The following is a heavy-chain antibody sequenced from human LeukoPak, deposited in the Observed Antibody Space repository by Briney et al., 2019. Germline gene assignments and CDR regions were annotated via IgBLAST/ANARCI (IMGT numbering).Heavy chain of an antibody. Sequence: GASVKGSCKASGYTFTSYAMHWVRQAPGQRLEWMGWINAGNGNTKYSQKFQGRVTITRDTSASTAYMELSSLRSEDTAVYYCARVYRRFGELLGYWGQGTLVTVSS. CDR1: GYTFTSYA. D-gene: IGHD3-10*01. CDR2: INAGNGNT. J-gene: IGHJ4*02. V-gene: IGHV1-3*01. CDR3: ARVYRRFGELLGY.